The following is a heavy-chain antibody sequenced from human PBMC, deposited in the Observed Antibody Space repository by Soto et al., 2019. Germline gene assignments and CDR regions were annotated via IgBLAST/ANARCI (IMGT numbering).Heavy chain of an antibody. D-gene: IGHD1-1*01. CDR1: DGSIRGPY. Sequence: QVQLQESGPGLVRPSETLSLTCAVSDGSIRGPYWTWVRQPPGKGLEWIGWIYYSGTTNYNPSLKSRVTISVDTSKNQFSLKRSSVTAADTAIYYCARLRNHSFMDAWGKGTTVAVSS. J-gene: IGHJ6*03. CDR2: IYYSGTT. CDR3: ARLRNHSFMDA. V-gene: IGHV4-59*08.